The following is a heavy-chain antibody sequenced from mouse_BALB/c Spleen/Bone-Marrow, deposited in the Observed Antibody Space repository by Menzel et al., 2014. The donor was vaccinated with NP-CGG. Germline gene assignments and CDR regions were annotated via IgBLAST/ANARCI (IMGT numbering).Heavy chain of an antibody. Sequence: EVKLVESGGGLVQPGGSRKLSCAASGFTFSSFGMHWVRQAPEKGLEWVPYISNGSSTIYYADTVKGRFTISRDNPKNTLFLQMTSLRSEDTAMYYCARKGAMITHYYAMDYWGQGTSVTVSS. CDR1: GFTFSSFG. CDR2: ISNGSSTI. V-gene: IGHV5-17*02. D-gene: IGHD2-4*01. CDR3: ARKGAMITHYYAMDY. J-gene: IGHJ4*01.